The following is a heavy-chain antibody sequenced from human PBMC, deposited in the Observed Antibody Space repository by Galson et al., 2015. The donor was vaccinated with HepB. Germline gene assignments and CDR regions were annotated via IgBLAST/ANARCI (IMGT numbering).Heavy chain of an antibody. CDR2: IYPGDSET. D-gene: IGHD2-15*01. CDR1: GHTFTTYW. Sequence: SGAEVKKPGESLKISCKGSGHTFTTYWTAWVRQMPGRGLEWIGVIYPGDSETKYSPSFQGHVTISADKSTTTAYLQWNSLKASDSAIYYCARQPGGRGLDVWGQGTTVTVSS. CDR3: ARQPGGRGLDV. J-gene: IGHJ6*02. V-gene: IGHV5-51*01.